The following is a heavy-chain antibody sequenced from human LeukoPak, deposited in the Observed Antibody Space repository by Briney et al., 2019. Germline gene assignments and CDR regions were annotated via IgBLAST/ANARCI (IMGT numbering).Heavy chain of an antibody. CDR1: GFTFSNYW. V-gene: IGHV3-7*01. CDR3: ARDLFDF. J-gene: IGHJ5*01. Sequence: PGGSLRLSCVASGFTFSNYWMGWVRQAPGKGLEWVANIKQDGGEKQYVDSVKGRFTISRDNARNSLYLQMNTLTAGGTAVYYCARDLFDFWGQGTLVTVSS. CDR2: IKQDGGEK.